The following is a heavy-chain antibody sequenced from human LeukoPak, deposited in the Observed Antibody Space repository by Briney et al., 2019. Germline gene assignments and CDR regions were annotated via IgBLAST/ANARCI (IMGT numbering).Heavy chain of an antibody. D-gene: IGHD2-2*01. Sequence: GGSLSLSFAASGFPFSSYAMSWVRQAPGKGLEWVSAISGSGGSTYYADSVKGRFTISRDNSKNTLYLQMNSLRAEDTAVYYCAKDARELPWGWGQGTLVTVSS. CDR3: AKDARELPWG. CDR2: ISGSGGST. V-gene: IGHV3-23*01. J-gene: IGHJ4*02. CDR1: GFPFSSYA.